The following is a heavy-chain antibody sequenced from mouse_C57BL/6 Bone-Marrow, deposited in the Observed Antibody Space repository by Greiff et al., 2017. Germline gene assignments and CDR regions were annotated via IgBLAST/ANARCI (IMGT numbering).Heavy chain of an antibody. CDR3: AFGGLRYPGFAY. D-gene: IGHD1-1*01. Sequence: VHVKQSGAELVKPGASVKLSCTASGFNIKDYYMHWVKQRTDQGLEWIGRLDPEDGETKYAPKFQGKATITADTYSNTAYPQLSSLTSEDTAVYYCAFGGLRYPGFAYWGQGTLVTVSA. CDR2: LDPEDGET. CDR1: GFNIKDYY. J-gene: IGHJ3*01. V-gene: IGHV14-2*01.